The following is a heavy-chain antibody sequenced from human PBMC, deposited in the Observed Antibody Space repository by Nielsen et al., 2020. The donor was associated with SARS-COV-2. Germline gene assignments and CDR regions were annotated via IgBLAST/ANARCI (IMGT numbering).Heavy chain of an antibody. D-gene: IGHD4-17*01. CDR3: AKVYGDRNYFDY. CDR1: GFTFSSYG. V-gene: IGHV3-30*02. J-gene: IGHJ4*02. Sequence: GESLKISCAASGFTFSSYGMHWVRQAPGKGLEWVAFIRYDGSNKYYADSVKGRFTISRDNSKNTLYLQMNSLRAEDTAVYYCAKVYGDRNYFDYWGQGTLVTVSS. CDR2: IRYDGSNK.